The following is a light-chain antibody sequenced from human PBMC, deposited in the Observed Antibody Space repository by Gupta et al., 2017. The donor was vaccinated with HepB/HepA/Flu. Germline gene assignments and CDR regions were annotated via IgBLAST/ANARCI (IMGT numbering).Light chain of an antibody. V-gene: IGLV1-51*02. J-gene: IGLJ1*01. CDR3: GTWDSRLSADI. Sequence: QSVLTQPPSVSPASGQKVTISCAGSSANSGKRYVSWYQHLPGTAPKLLIYENDRRPSGIPNRFSGSKSGASATLAITGLQTGDEADYYCGTWDSRLSADIFATGTTVTVL. CDR2: END. CDR1: SANSGKRY.